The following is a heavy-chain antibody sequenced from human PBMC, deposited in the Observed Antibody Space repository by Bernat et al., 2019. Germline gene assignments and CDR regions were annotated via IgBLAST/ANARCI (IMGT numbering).Heavy chain of an antibody. V-gene: IGHV3-74*01. Sequence: EVQLVESGGGLVQPGGSLRLSCAASGFTFSSYWMHWVRQAPGKGLVWVSRINSDGSSTSYADSVKGRFPISRDNAKNTVYLQMNSLRAEDTAVYYCARDGGNYWGWFDPWGQGTLVTVSS. CDR1: GFTFSSYW. CDR2: INSDGSST. CDR3: ARDGGNYWGWFDP. D-gene: IGHD1-26*01. J-gene: IGHJ5*02.